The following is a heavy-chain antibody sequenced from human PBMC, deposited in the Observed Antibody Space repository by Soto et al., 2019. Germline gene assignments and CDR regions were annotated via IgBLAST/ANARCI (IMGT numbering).Heavy chain of an antibody. J-gene: IGHJ4*02. V-gene: IGHV3-23*01. CDR3: AKGPHSCGWHYFDG. D-gene: IGHD6-19*01. CDR2: VSGSGGNT. Sequence: PGGSLRLSCAASGFTFSSYAMSWVRQAPGKGLEWVSTVSGSGGNTYYADSVKGRFTISRDNSENTLYLQMISLRAEDMAIYYCAKGPHSCGWHYFDGWREGTLVT. CDR1: GFTFSSYA.